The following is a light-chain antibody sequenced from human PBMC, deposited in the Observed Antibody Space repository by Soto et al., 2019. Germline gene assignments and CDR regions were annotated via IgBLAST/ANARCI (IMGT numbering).Light chain of an antibody. V-gene: IGKV1-5*03. CDR3: QHYNSYSEA. CDR2: KAS. J-gene: IGKJ1*01. CDR1: QTISSW. Sequence: DIPMTQSPSTLSGSVGDRVTITCRASQTISSWLAWYQQKPGKAPKLLIYKASTLKSGVPSRFSGSGSGTDVTLTISSLQPDDFATYYCQHYNSYSEAFGQGTKVELK.